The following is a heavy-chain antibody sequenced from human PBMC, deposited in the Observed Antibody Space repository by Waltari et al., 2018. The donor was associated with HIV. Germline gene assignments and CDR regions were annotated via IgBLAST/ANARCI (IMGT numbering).Heavy chain of an antibody. CDR1: GFTSHPSS. CDR2: ISYDGSNK. Sequence: QVQLLESGGGVVQSGRSLRLSCAASGFTSHPSSTYWVRQDPGKGLECVAVISYDGSNKYYADSVKGRFTISRDNSKNTLYLQLNSLRAEDTAVYYCARDSSGYYYVGYGMDVWGQGTTVTVSS. CDR3: ARDSSGYYYVGYGMDV. V-gene: IGHV3-30*01. D-gene: IGHD3-22*01. J-gene: IGHJ6*02.